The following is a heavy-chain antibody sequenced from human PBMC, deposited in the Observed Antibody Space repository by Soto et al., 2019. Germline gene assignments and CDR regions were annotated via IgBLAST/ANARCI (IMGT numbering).Heavy chain of an antibody. J-gene: IGHJ5*02. CDR1: GGSISSSNW. Sequence: SETLSLTCTVSGGSISSSNWWSWVRQPPGKGLEWIGEIYHSGSTNYNPSLKSRVTISVDKSKNQFSLKLSSVTAADTAVYYCAREFAMVRGVINWFDPWGQGTLVTVYS. V-gene: IGHV4-4*02. D-gene: IGHD3-10*01. CDR3: AREFAMVRGVINWFDP. CDR2: IYHSGST.